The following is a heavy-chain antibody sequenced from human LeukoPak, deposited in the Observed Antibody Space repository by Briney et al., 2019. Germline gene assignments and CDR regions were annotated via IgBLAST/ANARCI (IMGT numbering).Heavy chain of an antibody. J-gene: IGHJ4*02. CDR1: GFNFSNYW. Sequence: GGSLRLSCAASGFNFSNYWMHWVRQAPGKGLEWVSRINIAGSVTTYADSVKGRFTISRDNAKKTLYLQMDSLRAEDTAVYYCARDMVDWGQGTLVTVSS. V-gene: IGHV3-74*01. D-gene: IGHD2-15*01. CDR3: ARDMVD. CDR2: INIAGSVT.